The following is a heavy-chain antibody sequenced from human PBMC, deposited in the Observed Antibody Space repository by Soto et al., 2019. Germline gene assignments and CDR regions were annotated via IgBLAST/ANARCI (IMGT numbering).Heavy chain of an antibody. V-gene: IGHV4-4*02. J-gene: IGHJ4*02. CDR3: ARVFSRGNGGYFDY. D-gene: IGHD3-10*01. CDR2: IYHSGST. Sequence: QVQLQESGPGLVKPSGTLSLTCAVSSGSISSSNWWSWVRQPPGKGLAWIGEIYHSGSTNYHPSLNSRVTISVDKSKTQFSLKLSSVTAADTAVYYCARVFSRGNGGYFDYWGQGTLVTVSS. CDR1: SGSISSSNW.